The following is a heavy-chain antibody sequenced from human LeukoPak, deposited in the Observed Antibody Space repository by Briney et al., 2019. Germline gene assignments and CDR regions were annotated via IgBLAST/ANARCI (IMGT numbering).Heavy chain of an antibody. V-gene: IGHV4-4*07. D-gene: IGHD3-10*01. J-gene: IGHJ6*03. CDR2: IYTSGST. Sequence: PSETLSLTCTVSGGSISSYYWSWIRQPAGKGLEWIGRIYTSGSTNYNPSLKSRVTMSVDTSKNQFSLKLSSVTAADTAVYYCARGEVGVLWFGELLTESNYYYYMDVWGKGTTVTISS. CDR3: ARGEVGVLWFGELLTESNYYYYMDV. CDR1: GGSISSYY.